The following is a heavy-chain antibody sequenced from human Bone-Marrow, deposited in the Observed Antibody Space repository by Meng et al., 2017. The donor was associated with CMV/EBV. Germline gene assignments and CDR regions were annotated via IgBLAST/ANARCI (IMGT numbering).Heavy chain of an antibody. CDR2: INHSGST. J-gene: IGHJ4*02. D-gene: IGHD1-26*01. CDR3: ARAASGVPRSLGY. Sequence: AVEGGSFSGCYWSWIRQPPEKRLEWLGEINHSGSTNYNPSLKSRVTISVDTSKNQFSLKLSSVTAADTAVYYCARAASGVPRSLGYWGQGTLVTVSS. CDR1: GGSFSGCY. V-gene: IGHV4-34*01.